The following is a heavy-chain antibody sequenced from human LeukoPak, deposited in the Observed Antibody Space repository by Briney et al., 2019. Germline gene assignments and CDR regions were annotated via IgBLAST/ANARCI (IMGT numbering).Heavy chain of an antibody. J-gene: IGHJ4*02. Sequence: GGSLRLSCAGSGFTFSSYNMIWVRQAPGKGLEWVSVITGSGDTTYYADSVKGRFTISRDNSKNSLYLQMNSLRAEDTAVYYCARVGDDSSGYYYFDYWGQGTLVTVSS. V-gene: IGHV3-23*01. CDR1: GFTFSSYN. CDR3: ARVGDDSSGYYYFDY. D-gene: IGHD3-22*01. CDR2: ITGSGDTT.